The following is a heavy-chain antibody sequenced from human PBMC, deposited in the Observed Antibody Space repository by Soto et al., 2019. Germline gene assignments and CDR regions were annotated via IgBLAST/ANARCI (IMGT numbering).Heavy chain of an antibody. CDR3: AIRGYSGHLRPYYYGMGV. CDR1: GGTFSSYA. CDR2: IIPIFGTA. Sequence: SVKVSCKASGGTFSSYAISWVRQAPGQGLEWMGGIIPIFGTANYAHKFQGRVTITADESTSTAYMELSSLRSEDTAVYYCAIRGYSGHLRPYYYGMGVWGQGTTVTVSS. J-gene: IGHJ6*02. D-gene: IGHD5-12*01. V-gene: IGHV1-69*13.